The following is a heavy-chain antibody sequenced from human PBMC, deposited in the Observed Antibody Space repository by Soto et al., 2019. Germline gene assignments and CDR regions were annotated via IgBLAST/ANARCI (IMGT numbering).Heavy chain of an antibody. CDR3: ASPQGWYSPRLGDWFDP. D-gene: IGHD6-19*01. CDR1: SGSFSGYY. Sequence: QVQLQQWGAGLLKPSETLSLTCAVYSGSFSGYYWSWIRQPPGKGLEWIGEINHSGSTNYNPSLKSRVTISVDTSKNQFSLKLSSVTAADTAVYYCASPQGWYSPRLGDWFDPWGQGTLVTVSS. V-gene: IGHV4-34*01. J-gene: IGHJ5*02. CDR2: INHSGST.